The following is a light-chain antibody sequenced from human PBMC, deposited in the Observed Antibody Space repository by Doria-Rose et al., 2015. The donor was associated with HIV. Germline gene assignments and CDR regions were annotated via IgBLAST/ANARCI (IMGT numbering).Light chain of an antibody. V-gene: IGKV3-20*01. J-gene: IGKJ1*01. CDR2: DGS. CDR3: HQYGTSWT. CDR1: QSFSSTY. Sequence: TQSPGTLSLSPGERATLSCRASQSFSSTYLAWYRQKPGQAPSLLIYDGSTRATGIPDGFSASGSGTDFTLTINRLEPEDFALYYCHQYGTSWTFGQGTKVEI.